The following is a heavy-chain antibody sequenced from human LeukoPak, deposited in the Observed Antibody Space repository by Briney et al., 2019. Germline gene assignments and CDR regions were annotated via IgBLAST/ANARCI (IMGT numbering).Heavy chain of an antibody. Sequence: GGSLRLSCAASGFTFDDYGMSWVRQAPGKGLEWVSGINWNGGSTGYADSVKGRFTISRDNAKSSLYLQMNSLRAEDTAVYYCARVHTVVTPFDSWGQGTLVTVSS. CDR3: ARVHTVVTPFDS. D-gene: IGHD4-23*01. V-gene: IGHV3-20*04. CDR1: GFTFDDYG. CDR2: INWNGGST. J-gene: IGHJ4*02.